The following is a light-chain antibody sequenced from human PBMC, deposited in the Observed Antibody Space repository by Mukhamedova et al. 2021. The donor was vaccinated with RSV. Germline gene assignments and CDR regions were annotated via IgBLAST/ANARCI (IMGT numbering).Light chain of an antibody. J-gene: IGKJ1*01. CDR2: GAS. CDR3: LQDSNYPRT. V-gene: IGKV1-6*01. CDR1: EGIRND. Sequence: TWGASEGIRNDLGWYQQKPGKAPKLLIYGASSLQSGVPSRFSGSGSGTDFTLTISGLQPEDFATYICLQDSNYPRTFGQGTKVEIK.